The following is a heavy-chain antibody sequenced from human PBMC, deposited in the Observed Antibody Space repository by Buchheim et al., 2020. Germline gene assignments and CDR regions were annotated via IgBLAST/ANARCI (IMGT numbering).Heavy chain of an antibody. CDR3: VRKSHNGIAAAGDYFEY. J-gene: IGHJ4*02. D-gene: IGHD6-13*01. V-gene: IGHV3-30-3*01. CDR2: ISSDESNK. CDR1: GFTFSSYA. Sequence: QVQLVESGGGVVQPGRSLRLSCAASGFTFSSYAMHWVRQAPGKGLEWVAVISSDESNKYYADSVKGRLTIARANSKNTPYLQMNSLRTEDTAIYYCVRKSHNGIAAAGDYFEYWGQGTL.